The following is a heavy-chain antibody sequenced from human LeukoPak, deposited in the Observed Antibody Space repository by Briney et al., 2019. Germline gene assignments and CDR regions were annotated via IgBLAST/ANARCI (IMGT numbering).Heavy chain of an antibody. Sequence: GRSLSPSCAASGFTFTRFSMNWVRQAPGQGRGWVSSISSSSSDISYADSVTGRFTISRDNAQNILYLQMNSLRAAATTVYYCARGGSYSGSYRPPEDYWRQGTMVSVPS. J-gene: IGHJ4*02. CDR3: ARGGSYSGSYRPPEDY. V-gene: IGHV3-21*01. CDR1: GFTFTRFS. CDR2: ISSSSSDI. D-gene: IGHD1-26*01.